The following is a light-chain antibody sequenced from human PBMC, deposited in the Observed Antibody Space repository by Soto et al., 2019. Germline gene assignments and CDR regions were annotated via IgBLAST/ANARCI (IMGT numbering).Light chain of an antibody. CDR2: AAS. V-gene: IGKV1-39*01. J-gene: IGKJ4*01. CDR3: QQSYATPRT. Sequence: DIQMTQSPSSLSASVGDRVTITCRASQSISSYLNWYQQKPGKAPKLLIYAASNLKSGVPSRFSGSGSCTDFTLTISSLPSEDFASDYGQQSYATPRTFGGGTKVEIK. CDR1: QSISSY.